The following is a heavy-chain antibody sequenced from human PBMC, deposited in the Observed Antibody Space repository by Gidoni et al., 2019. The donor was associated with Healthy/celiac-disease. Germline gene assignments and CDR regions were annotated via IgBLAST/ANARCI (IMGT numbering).Heavy chain of an antibody. CDR1: GGSISSSDYY. D-gene: IGHD6-13*01. CDR2: IYYRGDT. CDR3: ARDVRYSSSWSHFDY. J-gene: IGHJ4*02. Sequence: QLPLQESGPGLVKPSETLSLTCTVSGGSISSSDYYWGWVRQPPGKGLEWIGTIYYRGDTYYNPSLKSRVTISVDMSRNQFSLWLTSVTAADTAMYYCARDVRYSSSWSHFDYWGQGILVTVSS. V-gene: IGHV4-39*07.